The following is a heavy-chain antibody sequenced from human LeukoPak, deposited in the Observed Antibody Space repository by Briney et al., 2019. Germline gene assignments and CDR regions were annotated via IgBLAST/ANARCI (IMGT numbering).Heavy chain of an antibody. D-gene: IGHD3-10*01. V-gene: IGHV4-34*01. CDR2: INHSGST. CDR1: GGSFSGYY. J-gene: IGHJ4*02. Sequence: SETLSLTCAVYGGSFSGYYWSWIRQPPEKGLEWIGEINHSGSTNYNPSLKSRVTISVDTSKNQFSLKLSSVTAADTAVYYCARRRRPGRYGSGDEDYWGQGTLVTVSS. CDR3: ARRRRPGRYGSGDEDY.